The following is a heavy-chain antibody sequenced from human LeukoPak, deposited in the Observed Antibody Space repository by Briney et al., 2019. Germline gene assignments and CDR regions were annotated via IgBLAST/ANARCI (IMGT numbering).Heavy chain of an antibody. V-gene: IGHV3-48*01. D-gene: IGHD2-15*01. CDR3: VRVKGSYFDY. CDR2: ISSSGSAI. J-gene: IGHJ4*02. Sequence: GGSLRLSCATSGFTFSSCVMAWVRQAPGKGLEWVSYISSSGSAIYYVDSVKGRFTVSRDNAKNSLFLQMNSPRAEDTAVYYCVRVKGSYFDYWGQGALVTVSS. CDR1: GFTFSSCV.